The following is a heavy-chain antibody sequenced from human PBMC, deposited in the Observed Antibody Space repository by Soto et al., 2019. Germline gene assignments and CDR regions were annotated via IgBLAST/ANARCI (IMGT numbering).Heavy chain of an antibody. CDR2: ISAYNGKT. J-gene: IGHJ4*02. CDR1: GYSFTSYG. CDR3: ARNSPPLDY. V-gene: IGHV1-18*01. Sequence: QVQLVQSGAEVKKPGASVKVSCKASGYSFTSYGTSWVRQAPGQGLEWMGWISAYNGKTNYAQKLQGRVPMTTDTSTSTPYMAPQRLRSDHTSVYYFARNSPPLDYWGEGTLVTVSA.